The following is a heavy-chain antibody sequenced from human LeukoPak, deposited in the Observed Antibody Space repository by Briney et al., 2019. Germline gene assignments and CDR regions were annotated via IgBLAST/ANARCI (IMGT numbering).Heavy chain of an antibody. D-gene: IGHD3-22*01. Sequence: SETLSLTCTVSGGSISSYYWSWIRQPPGKGLEWIGYIYYSGSTNYNPSLKSRVTISVDTSKNQFSLKLSSVTAADTAVYYCARDLGYDSRGAWKAFDIWGQGTMVTVSS. CDR1: GGSISSYY. CDR2: IYYSGST. J-gene: IGHJ3*02. V-gene: IGHV4-59*01. CDR3: ARDLGYDSRGAWKAFDI.